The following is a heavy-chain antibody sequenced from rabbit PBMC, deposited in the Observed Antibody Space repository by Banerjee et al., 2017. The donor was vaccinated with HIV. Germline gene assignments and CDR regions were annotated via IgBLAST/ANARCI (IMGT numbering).Heavy chain of an antibody. J-gene: IGHJ4*01. CDR1: GFSFSSGYD. D-gene: IGHD4-1*01. CDR3: ARDLAGVIGWNFNL. V-gene: IGHV1S45*01. Sequence: QEQLVESGGDLVKPEGSLTLTCTASGFSFSSGYDMCWVRQAPGKGLEWIACIGAASTYYATWAKGRFTISKTSSTTVTLQMTSLTAADTATYFCARDLAGVIGWNFNLWGPGTLVTVS. CDR2: IGAAST.